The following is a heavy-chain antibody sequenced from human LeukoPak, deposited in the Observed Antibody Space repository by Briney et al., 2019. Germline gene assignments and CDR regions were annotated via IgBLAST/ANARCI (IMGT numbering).Heavy chain of an antibody. Sequence: PGGSLRLSCTVSGFTVSSNSMSWVRQAPGKGLEWVSSISSSSSYIYYADSVKGRFTISRDNAKNSLYLQMNSLRAEDTAVYYCARGPAASGYYDSRGRYGYFDYWGQGTLVTVSS. CDR3: ARGPAASGYYDSRGRYGYFDY. V-gene: IGHV3-21*01. D-gene: IGHD3-22*01. CDR2: ISSSSSYI. CDR1: GFTVSSNS. J-gene: IGHJ4*02.